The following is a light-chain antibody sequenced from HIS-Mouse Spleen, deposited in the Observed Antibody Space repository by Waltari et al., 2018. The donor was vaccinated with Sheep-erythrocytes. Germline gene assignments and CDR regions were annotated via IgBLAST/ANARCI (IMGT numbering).Light chain of an antibody. CDR1: SSAVGGYNY. J-gene: IGLJ1*01. V-gene: IGLV2-11*01. CDR2: DVS. CDR3: CSYAGSYNHV. Sequence: QSARTQPRSVSGSPGQSVTISCTGTSSAVGGYNYVSWYQQHPSKAPKLMIYDVSKRPSGVPDRFSRSKSGNTASLTISGLQAEDEVDYSCCSYAGSYNHVFATGTKVTVL.